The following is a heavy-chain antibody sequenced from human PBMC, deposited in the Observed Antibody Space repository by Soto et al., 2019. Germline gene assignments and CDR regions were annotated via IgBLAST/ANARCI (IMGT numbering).Heavy chain of an antibody. CDR2: INSDGSST. CDR3: ARRSCSGGDCYHVDY. CDR1: GFTFSSYG. Sequence: EVQLVESGGGLVQPGGSLRLSCAASGFTFSSYGMHWVRQAPGNGLVWVSRINSDGSSTTYADSVKGRFTISRDNAKNTLYLQMNSLRAEDTAVYYCARRSCSGGDCYHVDYWGQGTLVTVSS. V-gene: IGHV3-74*01. J-gene: IGHJ4*02. D-gene: IGHD2-15*01.